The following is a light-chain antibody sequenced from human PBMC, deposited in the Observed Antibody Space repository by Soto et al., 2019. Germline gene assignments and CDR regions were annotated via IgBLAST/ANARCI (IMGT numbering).Light chain of an antibody. CDR3: SSYTTSSTLV. Sequence: QCVLTEPSFLTWTPGQSITISCTGASSDVGGDNYVSWYQQHPGKAPELMIYEVSNRPSGVSNLSSGSQSGKTASLTISGLQAEDEADYSCSSYTTSSTLVFGTGTKVTDL. V-gene: IGLV2-14*01. CDR1: SSDVGGDNY. J-gene: IGLJ1*01. CDR2: EVS.